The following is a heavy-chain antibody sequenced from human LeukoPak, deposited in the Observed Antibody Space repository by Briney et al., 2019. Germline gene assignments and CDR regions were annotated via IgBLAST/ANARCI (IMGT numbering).Heavy chain of an antibody. CDR1: GFTFSSYA. J-gene: IGHJ4*02. CDR3: ARDPAYFSSTSCHHIPKGGFDY. CDR2: ISYDGSNK. D-gene: IGHD2-2*01. Sequence: GRSLRLSCAASGFTFSSYAMHWVRQAPGKGLEWVAVISYDGSNKYYADSVKGRFTISRDNSKNTLYLQMNSLRAEDTAVYYCARDPAYFSSTSCHHIPKGGFDYWGQGTLVTVSS. V-gene: IGHV3-30*01.